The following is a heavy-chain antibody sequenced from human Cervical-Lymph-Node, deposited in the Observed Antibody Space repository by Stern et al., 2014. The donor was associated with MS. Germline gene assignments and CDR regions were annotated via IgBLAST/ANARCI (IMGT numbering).Heavy chain of an antibody. CDR1: GFTFSSYG. J-gene: IGHJ4*02. CDR3: AKGDSSSPLEY. Sequence: DQLVESGGGVVQPGRSLRISCAASGFTFSSYGIHWVRQTPGKGLEWVAVIWHDGSNKYYADSGKGRFTISRDNSENTVYLQMNSLRPEDTAVYYCAKGDSSSPLEYWGQGTLVTVSS. CDR2: IWHDGSNK. D-gene: IGHD6-6*01. V-gene: IGHV3-33*06.